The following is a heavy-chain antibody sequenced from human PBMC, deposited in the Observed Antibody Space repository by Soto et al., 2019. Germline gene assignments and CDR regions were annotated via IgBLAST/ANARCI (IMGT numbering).Heavy chain of an antibody. CDR2: ISSSSSYT. J-gene: IGHJ6*02. D-gene: IGHD2-15*01. V-gene: IGHV3-11*06. CDR1: GFTFSDYY. CDR3: ARGGYCSGGSCYHHYYYYGMDV. Sequence: QVQLVESGGGLVKPGGSLRLSCAASGFTFSDYYMSWIRQAPGKGLEWVSYISSSSSYTNYADSVKGRFTISRDNAQNSLYLQMNSLRAEDTAVYYCARGGYCSGGSCYHHYYYYGMDVWGQGTTVTVSS.